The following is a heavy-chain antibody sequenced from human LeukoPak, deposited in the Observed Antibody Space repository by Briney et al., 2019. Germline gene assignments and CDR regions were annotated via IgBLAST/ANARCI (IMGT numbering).Heavy chain of an antibody. CDR3: ARGPPAAARPGRAYYFDY. Sequence: GMSLRLSCAASGYTFSIYGMNWVRQAPGKGLEWVAIIWYDGSNTYFAESVMGRFSISKDNFKNIVYLQMNSLKIEDTAVYYCARGPPAAARPGRAYYFDYWGQGTLVTVSS. CDR1: GYTFSIYG. J-gene: IGHJ4*02. CDR2: IWYDGSNT. V-gene: IGHV3-33*01. D-gene: IGHD6-6*01.